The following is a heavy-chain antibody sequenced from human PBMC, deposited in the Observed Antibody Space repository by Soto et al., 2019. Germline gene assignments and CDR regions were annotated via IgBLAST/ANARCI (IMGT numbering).Heavy chain of an antibody. D-gene: IGHD1-1*01. Sequence: SETLSLTCTLSGGSISSADSHWSWIRQPPGTGREWIGYISYSGSTSYTPSLKSRVTISLDTSKNQFSLSLNSVTAADTAVYYCVGVRTGTSEYDYWGQGTLVTVSS. CDR1: GGSISSADSH. V-gene: IGHV4-30-4*01. J-gene: IGHJ4*02. CDR2: ISYSGST. CDR3: VGVRTGTSEYDY.